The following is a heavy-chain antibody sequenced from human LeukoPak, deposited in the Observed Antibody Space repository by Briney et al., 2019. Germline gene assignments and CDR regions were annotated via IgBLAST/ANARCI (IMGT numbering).Heavy chain of an antibody. Sequence: ASVKVSCKASGYTFTSYYMHWVRQAPGQGLEWMGIINPSGGSTSYAQKFQGRVTMTRNTSISTAYMELSSLGSEDTALYYCARTKMVRGKPIDYWGQGTLVTVSS. CDR2: INPSGGST. CDR3: ARTKMVRGKPIDY. D-gene: IGHD3-10*01. J-gene: IGHJ4*02. CDR1: GYTFTSYY. V-gene: IGHV1-46*01.